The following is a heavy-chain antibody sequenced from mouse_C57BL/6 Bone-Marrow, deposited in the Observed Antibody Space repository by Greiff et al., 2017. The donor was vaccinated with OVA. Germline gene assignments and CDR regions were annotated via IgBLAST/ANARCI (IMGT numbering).Heavy chain of an antibody. D-gene: IGHD1-1*01. CDR3: ARSSGYGSSYGYFDV. CDR2: IDPNSGGT. CDR1: GYTFTSYW. J-gene: IGHJ1*03. Sequence: QVHVKQPGAELVKPGASVKLSCKASGYTFTSYWMHWVKQRPGRGLEWIGRIDPNSGGTKYNEKFKSKATLTVDKPSSTAYMQLSSLTSEDSAVYYCARSSGYGSSYGYFDVWGTGTTVTVSS. V-gene: IGHV1-62-3*01.